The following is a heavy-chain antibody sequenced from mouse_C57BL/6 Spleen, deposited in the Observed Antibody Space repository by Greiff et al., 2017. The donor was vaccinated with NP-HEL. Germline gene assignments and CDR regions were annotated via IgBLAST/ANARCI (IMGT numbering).Heavy chain of an antibody. CDR2: IYSCSSTI. CDR1: GFTFSYYG. J-gene: IGHJ2*01. Sequence: EVNLVESGGGLVKPGGSLKLSCAASGFTFSYYGMHWVRQAPEKGLEWVAYIYSCSSTIYYADTVKGRFTITRDNAKNTRFLQMTSLRSEDTAMCYCARGRGCDYWGQGTTLTVSS. V-gene: IGHV5-17*01. CDR3: ARGRGCDY.